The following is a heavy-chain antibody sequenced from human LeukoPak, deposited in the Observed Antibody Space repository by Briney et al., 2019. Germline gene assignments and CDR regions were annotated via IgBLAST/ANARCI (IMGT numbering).Heavy chain of an antibody. CDR3: AREAYTTGADY. D-gene: IGHD3-16*01. J-gene: IGHJ4*02. CDR2: ISAYNGNA. V-gene: IGHV1-18*01. CDR1: GYTFTSYG. Sequence: GASVKVSCKASGYTFTSYGISWVRQAPGQGLEWKGWISAYNGNANYVQRLQGRVTLTTDTSTSTAHMELRSLGSDDTAVYYCAREAYTTGADYWGQGTLVTVSS.